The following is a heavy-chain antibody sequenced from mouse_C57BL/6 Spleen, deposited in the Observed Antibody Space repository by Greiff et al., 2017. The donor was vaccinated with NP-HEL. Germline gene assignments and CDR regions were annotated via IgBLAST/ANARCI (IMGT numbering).Heavy chain of an antibody. V-gene: IGHV1-85*01. CDR2: IYPRDGST. Sequence: VQLQQSGPELVKPGASVKLSCKASGYTFTSYDINWVKQRPGQGLEWIGWIYPRDGSTKYNEKFKGKATLTVDTSSSTAYMELHSLTSEDSAVYFCARSKAYYSNYGYFDYWGQGTTLTVSS. D-gene: IGHD2-5*01. J-gene: IGHJ2*01. CDR3: ARSKAYYSNYGYFDY. CDR1: GYTFTSYD.